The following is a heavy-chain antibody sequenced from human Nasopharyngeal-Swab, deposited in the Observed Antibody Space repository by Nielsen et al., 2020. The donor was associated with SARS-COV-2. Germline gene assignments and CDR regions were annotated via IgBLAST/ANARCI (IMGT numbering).Heavy chain of an antibody. Sequence: GGSLRLSCTASGCTFGDYAMSWVRQAPGKGLEWVGFIRSKAYGGTTEYAASVKGRFTISRDDSKSIAYLQMNSLKTEDTAVYYCTRVGSYYYFDHWGQGTLVTVSS. CDR3: TRVGSYYYFDH. D-gene: IGHD1-26*01. V-gene: IGHV3-49*04. J-gene: IGHJ4*02. CDR2: IRSKAYGGTT. CDR1: GCTFGDYA.